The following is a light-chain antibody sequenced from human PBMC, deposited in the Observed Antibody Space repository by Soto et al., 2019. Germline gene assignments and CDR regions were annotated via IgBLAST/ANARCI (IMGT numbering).Light chain of an antibody. Sequence: EIVLTQSPATVSLSPGDRATLSCRASQSISNFLAWYQQKPGQAPRLLVYDASVRATGIPDRFSGSGSGTDVTLTISRLEPEDFAMYYCQQRSNWSPFTFGPGTKVDIK. CDR3: QQRSNWSPFT. CDR1: QSISNF. V-gene: IGKV3-11*01. J-gene: IGKJ3*01. CDR2: DAS.